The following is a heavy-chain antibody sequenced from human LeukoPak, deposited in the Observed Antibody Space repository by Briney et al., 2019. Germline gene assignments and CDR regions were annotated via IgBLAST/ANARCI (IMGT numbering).Heavy chain of an antibody. J-gene: IGHJ5*02. D-gene: IGHD5-24*01. V-gene: IGHV3-7*05. CDR2: IKQDGSEK. Sequence: PGGSLRLSCAASGFTFSNYWMIWVCQAPGKGMEWVGNIKQDGSEKRYADSVRGRFSISRDNAQTSLYLHMNSLRAEDTAVYYCARASDPWLQLTWGQGTLVTVSS. CDR1: GFTFSNYW. CDR3: ARASDPWLQLT.